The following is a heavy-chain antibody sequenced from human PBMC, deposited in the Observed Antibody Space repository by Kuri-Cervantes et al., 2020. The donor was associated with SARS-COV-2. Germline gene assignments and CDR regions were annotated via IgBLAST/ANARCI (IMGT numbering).Heavy chain of an antibody. V-gene: IGHV1-69*13. CDR2: IIPIFGAA. CDR3: ARDTGGTTVTTYLARGSPDGCMDV. J-gene: IGHJ6*02. Sequence: SVKVSCKAIGGTFSSFLFSWVRQAPGQGLEWVGGIIPIFGAANFAQKFQGRVTITADEATSTAYMELSRLRSEDTAVYYCARDTGGTTVTTYLARGSPDGCMDVWGQGTTVTVSS. D-gene: IGHD4-11*01. CDR1: GGTFSSFL.